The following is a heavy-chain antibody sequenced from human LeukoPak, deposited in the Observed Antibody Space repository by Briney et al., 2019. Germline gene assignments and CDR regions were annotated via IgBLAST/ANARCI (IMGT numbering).Heavy chain of an antibody. CDR3: AADRYYYDSSGYYYSNWYFDL. V-gene: IGHV1-46*01. CDR1: GYTFTSYY. D-gene: IGHD3-22*01. J-gene: IGHJ2*01. Sequence: ASVKVSCKASGYTFTSYYMHWVRQAPGQGLEWMGIINPSGGNTNYAQKFQERVTITRDMSTSTAYMELSSLRSEDTAVYYCAADRYYYDSSGYYYSNWYFDLWGRGTLVTVSS. CDR2: INPSGGNT.